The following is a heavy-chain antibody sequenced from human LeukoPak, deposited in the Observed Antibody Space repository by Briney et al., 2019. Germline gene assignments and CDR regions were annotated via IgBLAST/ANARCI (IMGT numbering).Heavy chain of an antibody. Sequence: GGSLRLSCAASGFTFSSYAMSWVRQAPGKGLEWVSVIYSGGSTYYADSVKGRFTISRDNSKNTLYLQMNSLRAEDTAAYYCARENRDYYDSSGYFDYWGQGTLVTVSS. D-gene: IGHD3-22*01. CDR2: IYSGGST. J-gene: IGHJ4*02. V-gene: IGHV3-66*01. CDR1: GFTFSSYA. CDR3: ARENRDYYDSSGYFDY.